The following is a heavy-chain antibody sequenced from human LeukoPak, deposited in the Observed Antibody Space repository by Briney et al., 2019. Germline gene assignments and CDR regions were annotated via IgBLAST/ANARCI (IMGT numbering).Heavy chain of an antibody. J-gene: IGHJ4*02. CDR1: TVSGSSGNF. CDR2: VHKSGRT. CDR3: ARELLGAPTPGAY. V-gene: IGHV4-4*02. D-gene: IGHD1-26*01. Sequence: SETLSLTCALSTVSGSSGNFWSWVRQPPGEGLEWIGEVHKSGRTNYNPSLKTRVTISIDASKNQLSLELTSVTAADTAVYYCARELLGAPTPGAYWGQGTRVTISS.